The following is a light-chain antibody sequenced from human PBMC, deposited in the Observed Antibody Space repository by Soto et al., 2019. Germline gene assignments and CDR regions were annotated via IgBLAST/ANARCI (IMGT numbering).Light chain of an antibody. J-gene: IGKJ2*01. Sequence: EVVLTQSPGTLSLSPGERATLSCRASQSVSTSSLAWYQQKPGQAPRLLIYGASSRATGIPDRVSGSGSGADFTLIISRLEPEDFAMYYCQPYGSSPFTFGQGTKLAIK. CDR1: QSVSTSS. V-gene: IGKV3-20*01. CDR2: GAS. CDR3: QPYGSSPFT.